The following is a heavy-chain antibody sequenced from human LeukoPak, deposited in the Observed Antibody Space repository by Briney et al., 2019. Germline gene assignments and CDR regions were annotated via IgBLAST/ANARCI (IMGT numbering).Heavy chain of an antibody. CDR2: IRYDGSNK. CDR3: AKDTLYRLSRGPRSGYFDY. Sequence: GGSLRLSCAASGFTFSSYGMHWVRQAPGKGLEWVAFIRYDGSNKYYADSVKGRFTISGDNSKNTLYLQMNSLRAEDTAVYYCAKDTLYRLSRGPRSGYFDYWGQGTLVTVSS. CDR1: GFTFSSYG. J-gene: IGHJ4*02. D-gene: IGHD3-3*01. V-gene: IGHV3-30*02.